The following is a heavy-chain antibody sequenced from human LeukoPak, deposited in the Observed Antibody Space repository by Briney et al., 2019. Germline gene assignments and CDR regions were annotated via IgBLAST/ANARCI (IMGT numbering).Heavy chain of an antibody. Sequence: GGSLRLSCSASGFTFSSYAMHWVRQAPGKGLEYVSAISSNGGSTYYADSVEGRFTISRDNSKNTLYLQMSSLRAEDTAVYYCVKAEPRGYSYGYGVDYWGQGTLVTVSS. J-gene: IGHJ4*02. CDR3: VKAEPRGYSYGYGVDY. CDR1: GFTFSSYA. D-gene: IGHD5-18*01. V-gene: IGHV3-64D*06. CDR2: ISSNGGST.